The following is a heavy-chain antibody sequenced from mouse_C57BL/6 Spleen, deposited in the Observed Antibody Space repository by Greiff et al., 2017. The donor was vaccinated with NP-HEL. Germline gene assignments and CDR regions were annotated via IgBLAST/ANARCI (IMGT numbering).Heavy chain of an antibody. V-gene: IGHV1-18*01. D-gene: IGHD1-1*01. J-gene: IGHJ4*01. CDR1: GYTFTDYN. CDR3: ARPSYYYGSSTRGAMDY. CDR2: INPNNGGT. Sequence: EVQLQQSGPELVKPGASVKIPCKASGYTFTDYNMDWVKQSHGKSLEWIGDINPNNGGTIYNQKFKGKATLTVDKSSSTAYMELRSLTSEDTAVYYCARPSYYYGSSTRGAMDYWGQGTSVTVSS.